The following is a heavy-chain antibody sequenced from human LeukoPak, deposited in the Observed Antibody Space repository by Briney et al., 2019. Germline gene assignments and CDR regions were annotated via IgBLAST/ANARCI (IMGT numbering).Heavy chain of an antibody. CDR3: ARGGYYGSGNDFRFDP. CDR2: IHYTGST. J-gene: IGHJ5*02. V-gene: IGHV4-59*01. Sequence: SETLSLTCTVAGGSLNSYYWSWVRHPPGEGLEWIGYIHYTGSTNYNPSLKSRVTLPVDASKTPFSLKLSSVTAADTAISYCARGGYYGSGNDFRFDPWGQGTLVTVSS. D-gene: IGHD3-10*01. CDR1: GGSLNSYY.